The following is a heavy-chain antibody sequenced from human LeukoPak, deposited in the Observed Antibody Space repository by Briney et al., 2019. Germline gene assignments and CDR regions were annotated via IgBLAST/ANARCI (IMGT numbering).Heavy chain of an antibody. V-gene: IGHV3-11*04. J-gene: IGHJ6*03. CDR1: GFTFSDYY. CDR3: ARDIGSSSWPYYYYYYMDV. D-gene: IGHD6-13*01. CDR2: ISSSGSTI. Sequence: GGSLRLSCAASGFTFSDYYMSWIRQAPGRGLEWVACISSSGSTIYYADSVKGRFTISRDNAKNSLYLQMNSLRAEDTAVYYCARDIGSSSWPYYYYYYMDVWGKGTTVTVSS.